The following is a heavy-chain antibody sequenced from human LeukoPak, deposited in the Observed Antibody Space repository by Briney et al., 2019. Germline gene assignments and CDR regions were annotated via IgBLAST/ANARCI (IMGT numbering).Heavy chain of an antibody. CDR2: ISSKAYGDTA. CDR3: TRDRGAYNLYDY. J-gene: IGHJ4*02. Sequence: GGSLRLSCTASGFTFGDYAMSWIRQAPAKGLEWVGFISSKAYGDTADYAASVKGRFTIPRDDSKAIAYLQMNSLKTEDTTVYHCTRDRGAYNLYDYWGQGTLVTVSS. V-gene: IGHV3-49*03. D-gene: IGHD1-1*01. CDR1: GFTFGDYA.